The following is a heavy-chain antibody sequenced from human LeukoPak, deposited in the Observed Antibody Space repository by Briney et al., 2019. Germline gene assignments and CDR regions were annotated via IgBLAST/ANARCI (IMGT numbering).Heavy chain of an antibody. Sequence: GGSLRLSCAASGFTFSSYGMHWVRQAPGKGLEWVAVISYDGSNKYYADSVKGRFTISRDNSKNTLYLQMNSLRAEDTAVYYCARTGSYDYSPYFDYWGQGTLDTVSS. V-gene: IGHV3-30*03. CDR1: GFTFSSYG. J-gene: IGHJ4*02. CDR3: ARTGSYDYSPYFDY. CDR2: ISYDGSNK. D-gene: IGHD1-26*01.